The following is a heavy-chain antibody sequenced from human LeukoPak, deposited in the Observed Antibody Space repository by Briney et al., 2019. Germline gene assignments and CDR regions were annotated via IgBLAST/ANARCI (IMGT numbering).Heavy chain of an antibody. CDR3: AKARRYYDSSGYYDY. CDR1: GFTFSSYA. J-gene: IGHJ4*02. V-gene: IGHV3-23*01. CDR2: ISGSGGST. Sequence: GGSLRLSCAASGFTFSSYAMSWVRQVPGKGLEWVSAISGSGGSTYYADSVKGRFTISRDNSKNTLYLQMNSLRAEDTAVYYCAKARRYYDSSGYYDYWGQGTLVTVSS. D-gene: IGHD3-22*01.